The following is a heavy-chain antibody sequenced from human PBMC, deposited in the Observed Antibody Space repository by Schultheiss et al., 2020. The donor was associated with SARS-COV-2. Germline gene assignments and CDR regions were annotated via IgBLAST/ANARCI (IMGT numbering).Heavy chain of an antibody. CDR1: GYSFTSHW. CDR2: IYPGDSDT. J-gene: IGHJ3*01. CDR3: ARASGSYYHDAFDL. D-gene: IGHD1-26*01. V-gene: IGHV5-51*01. Sequence: GGSLRLSCKGSGYSFTSHWIAWVRQMPGKGLEWMGIIYPGDSDTRYSPSFQGQVTISADKSISTAYLQWSSLKASDTAMYYCARASGSYYHDAFDLWGQGTMVTVSS.